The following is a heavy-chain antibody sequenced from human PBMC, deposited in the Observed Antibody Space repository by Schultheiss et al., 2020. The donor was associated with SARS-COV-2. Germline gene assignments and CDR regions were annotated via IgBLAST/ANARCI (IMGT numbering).Heavy chain of an antibody. Sequence: GESLKISCAASGFTFSDYYMSWIRQAPGKGLEWVSYISSSSSYTNYADSVKGRFTISRDNAKNSLYLQMNSLRAEDTAVYYCAQNWGDVDTGWGQGTLVTVSS. CDR1: GFTFSDYY. CDR3: AQNWGDVDTG. CDR2: ISSSSSYT. J-gene: IGHJ4*02. D-gene: IGHD5-18*01. V-gene: IGHV3-11*06.